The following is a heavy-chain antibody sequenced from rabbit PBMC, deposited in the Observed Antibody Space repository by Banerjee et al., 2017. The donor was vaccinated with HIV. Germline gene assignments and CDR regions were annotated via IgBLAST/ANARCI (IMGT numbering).Heavy chain of an antibody. V-gene: IGHV1S45*01. CDR3: ARYISGSGYYGL. CDR2: IDAGSSGTS. J-gene: IGHJ4*01. CDR1: GLTRSNSW. Sequence: EQLEGFGGGLVQPEGSLPLTCKASGLTRSNSWIRWGRQAPGKGLEWIACIDAGSSGTSYYASWAKVRFTITKTSSTTVTLQMTSLTDADTASYFCARYISGSGYYGLWGPGTLVTVS. D-gene: IGHD1-1*01.